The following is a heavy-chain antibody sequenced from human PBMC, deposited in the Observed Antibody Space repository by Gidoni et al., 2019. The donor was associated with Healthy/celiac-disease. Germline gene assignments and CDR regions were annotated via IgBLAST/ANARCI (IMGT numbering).Heavy chain of an antibody. Sequence: EVQLLESGGGLVQPGGSLRLSCAASGFTFSSYARSWVRQAPGKGLEVVSAISGSGGSTYYADSVKGRFTISRDNSKNTLYLQMNSLRAEDTAVYYCAKPPGPRSSGWYDYWGQGTLVTVSS. J-gene: IGHJ4*02. CDR2: ISGSGGST. CDR1: GFTFSSYA. V-gene: IGHV3-23*01. CDR3: AKPPGPRSSGWYDY. D-gene: IGHD6-19*01.